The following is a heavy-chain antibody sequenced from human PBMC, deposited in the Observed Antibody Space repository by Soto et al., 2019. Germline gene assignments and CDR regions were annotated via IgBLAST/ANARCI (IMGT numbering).Heavy chain of an antibody. Sequence: QVQLVQSGGEVKKPGASVKVSCKASGYTFTGYGVSWVRQAPGQGLEWMGWISAYNGNTDYEQKLQGRVTMTTDTSTSTAYMELTSLRSDDTAVYYCARDKSGAVTSPGDYWGQGTLVTVSS. CDR3: ARDKSGAVTSPGDY. V-gene: IGHV1-18*01. D-gene: IGHD2-8*02. CDR1: GYTFTGYG. CDR2: ISAYNGNT. J-gene: IGHJ4*02.